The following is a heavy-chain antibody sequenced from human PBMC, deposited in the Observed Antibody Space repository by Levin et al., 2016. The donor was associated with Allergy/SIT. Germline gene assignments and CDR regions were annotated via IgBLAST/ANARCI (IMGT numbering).Heavy chain of an antibody. CDR1: GGTFSSYT. J-gene: IGHJ3*02. CDR3: ASAIAVAPAGSDAFDI. D-gene: IGHD6-19*01. V-gene: IGHV1-69*02. Sequence: SVKVSCKASGGTFSSYTISWVRQAPGQGLEWMGRIIPILGIANYAQKFQGRVTITADKSTSTAYMELSSLRSEDTAVYYCASAIAVAPAGSDAFDIWGQGTMVTVSS. CDR2: IIPILGIA.